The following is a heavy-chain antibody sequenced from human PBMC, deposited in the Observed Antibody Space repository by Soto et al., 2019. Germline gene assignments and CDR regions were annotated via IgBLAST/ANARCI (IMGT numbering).Heavy chain of an antibody. CDR3: AREIDLSGYAFDY. J-gene: IGHJ4*02. V-gene: IGHV4-31*03. CDR2: IYYSGST. CDR1: GGSISSGGYY. D-gene: IGHD5-12*01. Sequence: SETLSLTCTVSGGSISSGGYYWSWIRQHPGKGPEWIGYIYYSGSTYYNPSLKSRVTISVDTSKNQFSLKLSSVTAADTAVYYCAREIDLSGYAFDYWGQGTLVTVSS.